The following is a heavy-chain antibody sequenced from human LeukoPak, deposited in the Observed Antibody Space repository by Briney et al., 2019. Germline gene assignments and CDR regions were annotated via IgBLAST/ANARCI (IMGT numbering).Heavy chain of an antibody. CDR1: GFTFSSYW. CDR3: ARGPSAIFGVATGFDY. Sequence: GGSLRLSCAASGFTFSSYWMSWVRQAPGKGLEWVANIKQDGSEKYYVDSVKGRFTISRDNAKNSLYLQMNSLRAEDTAVYYCARGPSAIFGVATGFDYWGQGTLVTVSS. V-gene: IGHV3-7*04. D-gene: IGHD3-3*01. CDR2: IKQDGSEK. J-gene: IGHJ4*02.